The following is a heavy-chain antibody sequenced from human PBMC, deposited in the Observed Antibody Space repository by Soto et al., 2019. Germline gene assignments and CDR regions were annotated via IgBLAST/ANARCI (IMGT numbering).Heavy chain of an antibody. V-gene: IGHV1-24*01. D-gene: IGHD3-10*01. CDR2: FDPEDGET. Sequence: ASVKVSCKVSGYTLTELSMHWVRQAPGKGLEWMGGFDPEDGETIYAQKFQGRVTMTEDTSTDTAYMELSSLRSEDTAVYYCAIWPFGELLSVRPFDYWGQGTLVTVSS. CDR1: GYTLTELS. J-gene: IGHJ4*02. CDR3: AIWPFGELLSVRPFDY.